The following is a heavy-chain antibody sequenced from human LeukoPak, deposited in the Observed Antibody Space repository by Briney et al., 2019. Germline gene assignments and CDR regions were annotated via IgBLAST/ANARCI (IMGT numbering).Heavy chain of an antibody. D-gene: IGHD3-9*01. J-gene: IGHJ6*03. Sequence: PSQTLSLTCTVSGGPISSGGYYWSWIRQHPGKGLEWIGYIYYSGSTYYNPSLKSRVTISVDTSKNQFSLKLSSVTAADTAVYYCARGVGGPTIFYRTYMDVWGKGTTVTVSS. V-gene: IGHV4-31*03. CDR2: IYYSGST. CDR3: ARGVGGPTIFYRTYMDV. CDR1: GGPISSGGYY.